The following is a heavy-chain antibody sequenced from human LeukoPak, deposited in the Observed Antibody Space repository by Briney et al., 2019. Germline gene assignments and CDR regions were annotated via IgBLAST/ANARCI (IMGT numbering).Heavy chain of an antibody. Sequence: GGSLRLSCAASGFTFSSYWMHWVRQAPGKGLVWVSRINSDGSSTSYADSVKGRFTISRDNSKDTLYLHMNSLRVEDTAVYYCAKDDVGVLNLIDNWGQGTLVTVSP. CDR2: INSDGSST. CDR3: AKDDVGVLNLIDN. V-gene: IGHV3-74*01. CDR1: GFTFSSYW. J-gene: IGHJ4*02. D-gene: IGHD4/OR15-4a*01.